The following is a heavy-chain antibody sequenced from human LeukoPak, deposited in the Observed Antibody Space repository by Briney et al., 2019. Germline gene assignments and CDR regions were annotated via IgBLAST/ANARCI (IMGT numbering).Heavy chain of an antibody. J-gene: IGHJ4*02. CDR2: INHSGRT. Sequence: SETLSLTCAVYGGSFSGYYWSWIRQPPGKGLEWIGEINHSGRTNYNPSLKSRVTISVDTSKNQFPLKLSSVTAADTAVYYCARGGDSGSYLDYWGQGTLVTVSS. V-gene: IGHV4-34*01. CDR1: GGSFSGYY. CDR3: ARGGDSGSYLDY. D-gene: IGHD1-26*01.